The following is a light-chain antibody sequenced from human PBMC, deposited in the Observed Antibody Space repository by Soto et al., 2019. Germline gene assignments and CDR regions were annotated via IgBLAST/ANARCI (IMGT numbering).Light chain of an antibody. CDR1: QSVSSH. J-gene: IGKJ5*01. CDR2: DAS. Sequence: EIVLTQSPATLSLSPGERATLSCRASQSVSSHLAWFQQRPGQAPSLLIYDASNRATGIPARFSGRGSGTEFTLTISSLEPEDFAVYYCQQRSSAITFGQGTRLEIK. V-gene: IGKV3-11*01. CDR3: QQRSSAIT.